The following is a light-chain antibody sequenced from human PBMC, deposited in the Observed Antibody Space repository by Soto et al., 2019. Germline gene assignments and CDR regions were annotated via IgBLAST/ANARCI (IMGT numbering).Light chain of an antibody. CDR1: QSVSGNY. V-gene: IGKV3-20*01. CDR2: GAS. J-gene: IGKJ3*01. Sequence: EIVLTQSPGTLSLSPGERASLSCRASQSVSGNYLGWYQQKPGQAPRLLIYGASSRATGIPDRISGSGSGTDFTLTISRLEPEDSAVYYCKQYGSSFTVVPGTKVEIK. CDR3: KQYGSSFT.